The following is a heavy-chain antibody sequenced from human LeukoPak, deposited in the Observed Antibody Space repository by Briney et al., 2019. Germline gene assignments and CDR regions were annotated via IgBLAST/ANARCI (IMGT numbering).Heavy chain of an antibody. Sequence: SETLSLTCTVSGGSISSGDYYWSWIRQPPGKGLEWIGYIYYSGSTYYNPSLKSRVTISVDTSKNQFSLKLSSVTAADTAVYYCARGSIDYDFWSGYGLDYWGQGTLVTVSP. CDR1: GGSISSGDYY. CDR2: IYYSGST. CDR3: ARGSIDYDFWSGYGLDY. V-gene: IGHV4-30-4*08. J-gene: IGHJ4*02. D-gene: IGHD3-3*01.